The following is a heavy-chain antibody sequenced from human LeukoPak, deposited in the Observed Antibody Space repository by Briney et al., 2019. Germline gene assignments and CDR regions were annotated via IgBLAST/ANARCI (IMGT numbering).Heavy chain of an antibody. D-gene: IGHD5-18*01. CDR2: IRSKAYGGTT. V-gene: IGHV3-49*04. CDR3: SQRGDSYGIFDY. Sequence: PGGSLRLSCTASGFTFGDYVMSWVRQAPGKGLEWVGFIRSKAYGGTTDYAASVKGRFAISRDDSKNIAYLQMNSLKTEDTAVYYCSQRGDSYGIFDYWGQGTLVTVSS. CDR1: GFTFGDYV. J-gene: IGHJ4*02.